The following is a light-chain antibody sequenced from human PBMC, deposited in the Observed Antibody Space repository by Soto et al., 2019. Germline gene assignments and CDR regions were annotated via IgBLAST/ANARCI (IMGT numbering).Light chain of an antibody. V-gene: IGLV2-8*01. CDR2: EVT. CDR1: SSDIGASTY. Sequence: QSALSQPPSASGSPGQSVTISCTGTSSDIGASTYVSWYQQHPGRAPNLIVYEVTKRPSGDPDRFSGSKSGNTASLTVSGLQADDEADYYCSSYAGNNNLVFGGGTKLTVL. CDR3: SSYAGNNNLV. J-gene: IGLJ2*01.